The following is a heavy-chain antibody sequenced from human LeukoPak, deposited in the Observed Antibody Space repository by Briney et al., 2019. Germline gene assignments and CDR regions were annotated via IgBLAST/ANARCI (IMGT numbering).Heavy chain of an antibody. CDR3: AREDYYDSSGYYLDC. CDR2: ISTSGST. J-gene: IGHJ4*02. D-gene: IGHD3-22*01. Sequence: PSQTLSLTCTVSGGSISSGNFYWSWIRQPAGKGREWIGRISTSGSTNYNPSLKSRVTISVDTSENQFSLKLSSVTAADTAVYYCAREDYYDSSGYYLDCWGQGTLVTVSS. V-gene: IGHV4-61*02. CDR1: GGSISSGNFY.